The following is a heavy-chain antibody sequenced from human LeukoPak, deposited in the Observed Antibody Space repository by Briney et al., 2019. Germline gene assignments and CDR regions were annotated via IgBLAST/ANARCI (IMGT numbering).Heavy chain of an antibody. V-gene: IGHV4-34*01. CDR3: ARRAVTMVRGVRPGGWFDP. CDR1: GGSFSGYY. Sequence: KSSETLSLTCAVYGGSFSGYYWSWIRQPPGKGLEWIGEINHSGSTNYNPSLKSRVTISVDTSKNQFSLRLSSVTAADTAVYYCARRAVTMVRGVRPGGWFDPWGQGTLVTVSS. D-gene: IGHD3-10*01. CDR2: INHSGST. J-gene: IGHJ5*02.